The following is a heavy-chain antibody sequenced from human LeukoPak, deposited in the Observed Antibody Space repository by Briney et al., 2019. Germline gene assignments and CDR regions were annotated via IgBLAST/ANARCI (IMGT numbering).Heavy chain of an antibody. CDR1: GFTFTTYW. D-gene: IGHD6-6*01. CDR3: ARDQDSSSSGVWFDP. CDR2: MKPDGSEI. V-gene: IGHV3-7*03. Sequence: PGGSLRLSCAASGFTFTTYWMSWVRQAPGKGLEWVANMKPDGSEIFYVDSAKGRFTISRDNAKNSLYLQMNSLRAEDTALYYCARDQDSSSSGVWFDPWGQGTLVTASS. J-gene: IGHJ5*02.